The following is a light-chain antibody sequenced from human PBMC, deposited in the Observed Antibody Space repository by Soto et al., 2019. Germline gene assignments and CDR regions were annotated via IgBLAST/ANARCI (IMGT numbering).Light chain of an antibody. CDR2: AAS. V-gene: IGKV1-39*01. Sequence: DIQMTQSPSSLSASVGDRVTITCRASQTISTYLNWYQQKPGEAPNLLIYAASKLQSGVPSRFSGSGSGTDFTLTISSLQPEDFATYYCQQSHGIPYTFGQGTKLENK. CDR3: QQSHGIPYT. J-gene: IGKJ2*01. CDR1: QTISTY.